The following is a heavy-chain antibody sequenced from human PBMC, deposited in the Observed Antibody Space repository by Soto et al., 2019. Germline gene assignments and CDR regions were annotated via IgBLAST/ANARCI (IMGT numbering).Heavy chain of an antibody. CDR1: GFTFSSYW. CDR2: INSDGSST. D-gene: IGHD2-15*01. V-gene: IGHV3-74*01. CDR3: VRTSLVVAAATREDY. J-gene: IGHJ4*02. Sequence: EVQLVESGGGLVQPGESLRLSCAASGFTFSSYWMHWVCQAPGKGLVWVSRINSDGSSTSYAGSVKGRFTISRDNAKNTLYLQMNSLRAEDTAVYYCVRTSLVVAAATREDYWGQGTLVTVSS.